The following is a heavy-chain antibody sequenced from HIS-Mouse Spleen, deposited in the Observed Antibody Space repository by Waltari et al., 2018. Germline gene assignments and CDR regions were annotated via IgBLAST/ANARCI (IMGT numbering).Heavy chain of an antibody. CDR1: GFTVSSNY. CDR3: ARKYSSSFDY. D-gene: IGHD6-6*01. J-gene: IGHJ4*02. Sequence: EVQLVESGGGLVQPGGSLRLSCAASGFTVSSNYMSWVRQAPGKGLSWVSFIDGGGGTYSAASVNGRFTISRDNSKNTLYLQMNSRRAEDTAVYYCARKYSSSFDYWGQGTLVTVSS. CDR2: IDGGGGT. V-gene: IGHV3-66*01.